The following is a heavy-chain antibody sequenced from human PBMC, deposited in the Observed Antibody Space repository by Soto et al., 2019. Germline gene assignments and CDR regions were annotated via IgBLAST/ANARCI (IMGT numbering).Heavy chain of an antibody. Sequence: GASVKVSCKAPRYTFTGYDMNWVRQASGQGLEWMGWMNLKSGNTGYAQKFQGRVSMTRNTSIGTAYMELSSLRSEDTAVYFCATSVAVAASGGDAFDIWGQGTMVTVSS. CDR2: MNLKSGNT. D-gene: IGHD6-19*01. V-gene: IGHV1-8*01. CDR3: ATSVAVAASGGDAFDI. J-gene: IGHJ3*02. CDR1: RYTFTGYD.